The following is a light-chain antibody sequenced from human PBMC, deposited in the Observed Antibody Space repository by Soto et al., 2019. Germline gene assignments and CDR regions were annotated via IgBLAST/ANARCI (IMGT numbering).Light chain of an antibody. CDR3: QQYIQWPRYS. CDR2: GAS. J-gene: IGKJ2*03. V-gene: IGKV3-15*01. CDR1: QSVSSN. Sequence: EIVMTQSPATLSVSPGERATLSCRASQSVSSNLAWYQQKPGQAPRLLIYGASSRATGIPARFSGSGSGTEFTLTISSLQSEDFAVYYYQQYIQWPRYSFGLGTKLEIK.